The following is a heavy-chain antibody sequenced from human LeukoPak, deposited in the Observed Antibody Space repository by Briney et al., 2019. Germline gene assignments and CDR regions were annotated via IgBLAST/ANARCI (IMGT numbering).Heavy chain of an antibody. V-gene: IGHV5-51*01. CDR1: GYSFTSYW. J-gene: IGHJ4*02. CDR2: IYPGDSDT. D-gene: IGHD6-13*01. CDR3: ARDMYSSSWYHVPSGKYYFDY. Sequence: GESLKISCKGSGYSFTSYWIGWVRQMPGKGLEWMGIIYPGDSDTRYSPSFQGQVTISADKSISTAYLQWSSLKASDTAMYYCARDMYSSSWYHVPSGKYYFDYWGQGTLVTVSS.